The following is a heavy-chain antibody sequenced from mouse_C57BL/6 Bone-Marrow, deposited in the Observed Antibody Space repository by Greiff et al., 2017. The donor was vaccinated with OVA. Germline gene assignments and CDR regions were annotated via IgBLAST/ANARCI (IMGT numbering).Heavy chain of an antibody. CDR3: ARETYSLWPFAY. V-gene: IGHV1-69*01. CDR2: IDPSDSYT. CDR1: GYTFTSYW. J-gene: IGHJ3*01. D-gene: IGHD1-1*02. Sequence: QVQLQQPGAELVMPGASVKLSCKASGYTFTSYWMHWVKQRPGQGLEWIGEIDPSDSYTNYNQKFKGKSTLTVDKSSSTAYMQLSSLTSEDSAVYYCARETYSLWPFAYWGQGTLVTVSA.